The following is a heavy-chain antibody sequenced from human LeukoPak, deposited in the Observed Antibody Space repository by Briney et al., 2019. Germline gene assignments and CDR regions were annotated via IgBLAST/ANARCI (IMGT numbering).Heavy chain of an antibody. J-gene: IGHJ4*02. CDR2: IYYSGST. Sequence: PSETLSLTCTVSGGSISSYYWSWVRQPPGKGLEWIGYIYYSGSTNHNPSLKSRVTISVDTSRNQFSLKLSSVTAADTAVYYCARAAQTYYYGSGSYDFDCWGQGTLVTVSS. CDR3: ARAAQTYYYGSGSYDFDC. D-gene: IGHD3-10*01. V-gene: IGHV4-59*01. CDR1: GGSISSYY.